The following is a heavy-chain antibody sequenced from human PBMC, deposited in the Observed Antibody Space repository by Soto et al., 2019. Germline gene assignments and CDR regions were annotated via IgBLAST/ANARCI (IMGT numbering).Heavy chain of an antibody. CDR2: IYHNGIT. J-gene: IGHJ4*02. CDR3: ATLPPRIVVVFTYMPT. D-gene: IGHD2-21*01. Sequence: SETLSLTCAVSGGSVSSSYWWTWVRQAPGKGLQWIGEIYHNGITNYNPSLRSRLSMSVDKSNNEFSLSLTSVTAADTAVYYCATLPPRIVVVFTYMPTWGQGILVTVSS. V-gene: IGHV4-4*02. CDR1: GGSVSSSYW.